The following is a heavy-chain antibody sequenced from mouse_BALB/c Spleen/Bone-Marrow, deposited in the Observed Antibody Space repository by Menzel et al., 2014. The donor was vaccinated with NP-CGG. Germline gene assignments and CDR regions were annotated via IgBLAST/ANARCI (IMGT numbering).Heavy chain of an antibody. J-gene: IGHJ4*01. Sequence: QGQLQQSGAELVKPGASVKLSCKASGYTFTSYYMFCVKQRPGQGLEWIGGINPSNGANNFNEKFKSKATLTVDKSSSTAYMQLSSLTSEDSAVYYCSRGGNFDVMDYWGQGTSVTVSS. D-gene: IGHD2-1*01. CDR2: INPSNGAN. CDR1: GYTFTSYY. CDR3: SRGGNFDVMDY. V-gene: IGHV1S81*02.